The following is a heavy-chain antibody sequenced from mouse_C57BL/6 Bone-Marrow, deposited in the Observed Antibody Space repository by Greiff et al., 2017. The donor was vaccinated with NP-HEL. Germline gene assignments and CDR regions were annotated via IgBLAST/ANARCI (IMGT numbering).Heavy chain of an antibody. D-gene: IGHD1-1*01. V-gene: IGHV1-81*01. J-gene: IGHJ1*03. CDR1: GYTFTSYG. CDR2: IYPRSGNT. Sequence: VKLVESGAELARPGASVKLSCKASGYTFTSYGISWVKQRTGQGLEWIGEIYPRSGNTYYNEKFKGKATLTADKSSSTAYMELRSLTSEDSAVYFCARSGYYGSSYGNWYFDVWGTGTTVTVSS. CDR3: ARSGYYGSSYGNWYFDV.